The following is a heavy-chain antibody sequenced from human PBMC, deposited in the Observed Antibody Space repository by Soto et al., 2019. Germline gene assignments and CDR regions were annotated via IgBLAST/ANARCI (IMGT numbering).Heavy chain of an antibody. J-gene: IGHJ5*02. D-gene: IGHD1-7*01. CDR1: GYTFTNND. Sequence: ASVKVSCKASGYTFTNNDVSWVRQATGQGLEWMGWMNPGSGDTGYAQKFQGRVTMTRDISIATAYMELSSLRSDDTAVYNCARALPGITRTKNWFDPSGQGTLVTFSS. CDR2: MNPGSGDT. V-gene: IGHV1-8*01. CDR3: ARALPGITRTKNWFDP.